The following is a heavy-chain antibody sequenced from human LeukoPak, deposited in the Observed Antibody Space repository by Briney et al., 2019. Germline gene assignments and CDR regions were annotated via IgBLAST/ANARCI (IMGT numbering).Heavy chain of an antibody. J-gene: IGHJ6*02. CDR3: ARSSGYYYYYGMDV. V-gene: IGHV4-59*01. CDR1: GVSISSYY. D-gene: IGHD3-10*01. CDR2: IYYSGST. Sequence: SETLSLTCTVSGVSISSYYWSWIRQPPGKGLEWIGYIYYSGSTNYNPSLKSRVTISVDTSKNQFSLKLSSVTAADTAVYYCARSSGYYYYYGMDVWGQGTTVTVSS.